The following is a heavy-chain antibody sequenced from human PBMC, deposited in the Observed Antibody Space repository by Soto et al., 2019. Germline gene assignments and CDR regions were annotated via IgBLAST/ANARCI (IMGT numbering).Heavy chain of an antibody. J-gene: IGHJ4*02. CDR3: AKDGSGHPYYSDN. Sequence: QVQLQESGPGLVKPSGTLSLTCVVSGASISSNNWWSWVRQPPGKGLAWIGENYPSGTTSYNPSLKSRVTMSVDKSKNQFSLKVTSVTAADTAVYFCAKDGSGHPYYSDNWGQGTLVTVSS. CDR1: GASISSNNW. D-gene: IGHD2-15*01. V-gene: IGHV4-4*02. CDR2: NYPSGTT.